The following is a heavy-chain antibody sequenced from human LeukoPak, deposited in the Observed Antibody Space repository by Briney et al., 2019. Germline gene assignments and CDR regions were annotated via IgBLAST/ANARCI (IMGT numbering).Heavy chain of an antibody. CDR3: ARFSSDSSSDCDGTSCSLTH. J-gene: IGHJ4*02. Sequence: SETLSLTCSVSGGSITSHFWSWVRQPPGKGLELIGHIQYSRSTTYNPSLRGRVYILVDASKNQFSLEMSSLTATDTAVYYCARFSSDSSSDCDGTSCSLTHWGQGILVTVSS. V-gene: IGHV4-59*11. CDR1: GGSITSHF. D-gene: IGHD2-2*01. CDR2: IQYSRST.